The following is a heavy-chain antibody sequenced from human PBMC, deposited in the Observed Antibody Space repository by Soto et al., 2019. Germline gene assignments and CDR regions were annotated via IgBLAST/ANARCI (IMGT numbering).Heavy chain of an antibody. D-gene: IGHD3-16*01. CDR3: AKSWGRPLDY. Sequence: EVQLLQSGGGSVQPGGSMRLSCAASGFTFSSYAISWVRQPPGKGLEWVSAISNSGGNTYYADSVMGRFTISRDNSKNTLFLPRNSVRAEDRAIYYCAKSWGRPLDYWGQGSLVTVSS. J-gene: IGHJ4*02. CDR1: GFTFSSYA. CDR2: ISNSGGNT. V-gene: IGHV3-23*01.